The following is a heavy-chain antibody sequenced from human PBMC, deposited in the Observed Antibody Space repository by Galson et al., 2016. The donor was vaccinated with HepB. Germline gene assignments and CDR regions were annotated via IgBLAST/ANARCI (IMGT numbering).Heavy chain of an antibody. J-gene: IGHJ4*02. CDR1: GYTFSGYY. CDR2: INHNSGGT. Sequence: SVKVSCKASGYTFSGYYMNWVRQAPGQGLQWMAWINHNSGGTNYAQKFQGRVTMTRDKSMSTAYMELSRLRSDDTAVYYCARGEGTSPARSFYFWGQGTLVTVAS. V-gene: IGHV1-2*02. D-gene: IGHD3-10*01. CDR3: ARGEGTSPARSFYF.